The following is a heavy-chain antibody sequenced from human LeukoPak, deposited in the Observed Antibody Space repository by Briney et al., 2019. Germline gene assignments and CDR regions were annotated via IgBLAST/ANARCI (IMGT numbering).Heavy chain of an antibody. D-gene: IGHD1-26*01. Sequence: ASVTVSCKASGGTFSSYAISWVRQAPGQGLEWMGGIIPIFGTANYAQKFQGRVTITADESTSTAYMELSSLRSEDTAVYYCARDRTLGEPGFDYWGQGTLVAVSS. CDR2: IIPIFGTA. J-gene: IGHJ4*02. V-gene: IGHV1-69*13. CDR1: GGTFSSYA. CDR3: ARDRTLGEPGFDY.